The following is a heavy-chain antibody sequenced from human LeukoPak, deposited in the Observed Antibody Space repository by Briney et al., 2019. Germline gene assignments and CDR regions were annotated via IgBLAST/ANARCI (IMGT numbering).Heavy chain of an antibody. Sequence: GGSLRLSCAASGFTFSSYWMHWVRQAPGKGLVWVSRINSDGSSTSYADSVKGRFTISRDNAKNTLYLQMNSLRAEDTAVYYCARDPEYSSSWYFIEPYFDYWGQGTLVTVSS. J-gene: IGHJ4*02. D-gene: IGHD6-13*01. V-gene: IGHV3-74*01. CDR1: GFTFSSYW. CDR2: INSDGSST. CDR3: ARDPEYSSSWYFIEPYFDY.